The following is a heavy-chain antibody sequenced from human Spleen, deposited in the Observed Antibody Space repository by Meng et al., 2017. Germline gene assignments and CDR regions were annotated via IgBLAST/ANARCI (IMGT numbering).Heavy chain of an antibody. CDR2: IYTSGST. CDR3: ARVEWELLEGTIWFDP. D-gene: IGHD1-26*01. V-gene: IGHV4-4*07. CDR1: GGSISSYY. Sequence: GSLRLSCTVPGGSISSYYWSWIRQPAGKGLEWIGRIYTSGSTNYNPSLKSRVTMSVDTSKNQFSLKRSSVTAADTAVYYCARVEWELLEGTIWFDPWGQGTLVTVSS. J-gene: IGHJ5*02.